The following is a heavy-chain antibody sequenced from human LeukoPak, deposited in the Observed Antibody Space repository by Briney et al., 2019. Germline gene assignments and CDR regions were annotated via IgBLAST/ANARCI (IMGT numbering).Heavy chain of an antibody. Sequence: SETLSLTCTISGGSINSYFWTWIRQPPGKGLEWIGYIYYIGSTNYNPSLKSRVTISVDTSKNQFSLKLRSVTGADTALYYCASTRRDGYPFDYWGQGTLVTISS. CDR1: GGSINSYF. D-gene: IGHD5-24*01. J-gene: IGHJ4*02. CDR2: IYYIGST. V-gene: IGHV4-59*01. CDR3: ASTRRDGYPFDY.